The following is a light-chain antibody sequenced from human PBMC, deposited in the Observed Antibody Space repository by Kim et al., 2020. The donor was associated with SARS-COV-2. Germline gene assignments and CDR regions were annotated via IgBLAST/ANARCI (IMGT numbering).Light chain of an antibody. CDR1: QSVTGTN. J-gene: IGKJ5*01. CDR2: GAS. Sequence: EIVLTQSPGSLSLSPGERATLSCRASQSVTGTNLAWYQQRPGQAPRLLMNGASYRDSSIPGRVSGSGSGTNFTMTISRLEPEDFAVYYYHYYGSSPPVTFGRGTRLEMK. CDR3: HYYGSSPPVT. V-gene: IGKV3-20*01.